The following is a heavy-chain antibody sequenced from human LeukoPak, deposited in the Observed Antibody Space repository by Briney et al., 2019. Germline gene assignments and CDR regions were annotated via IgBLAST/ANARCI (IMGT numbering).Heavy chain of an antibody. J-gene: IGHJ4*02. CDR1: GYTFTSYA. CDR3: ARDPEVTTAIRGFDY. CDR2: INAGNGNT. Sequence: ASVKVSCKASGYTFTSYAMHWVRQAPGQRLEWMGWINAGNGNTKYSQKFQGRVTITRDTSASTAYMELSSLRSEDTAVYYCARDPEVTTAIRGFDYWGQGTLVTVSS. V-gene: IGHV1-3*01. D-gene: IGHD2-21*02.